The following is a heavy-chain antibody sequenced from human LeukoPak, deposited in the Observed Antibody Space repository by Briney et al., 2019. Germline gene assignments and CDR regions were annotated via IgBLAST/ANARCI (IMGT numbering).Heavy chain of an antibody. V-gene: IGHV3-23*01. CDR2: ISGSGGST. CDR3: AKLLGDYYDTLTGYYYYFDY. J-gene: IGHJ4*02. CDR1: GFTFSSYA. Sequence: GGSLRLSCAASGFTFSSYAMSWVRQAPGKGLEWVSAISGSGGSTYYADSVKGRFTISRDNSKNTLYLQMNSLRAEDTAVYYCAKLLGDYYDTLTGYYYYFDYWGQGTLVTVSS. D-gene: IGHD3-9*01.